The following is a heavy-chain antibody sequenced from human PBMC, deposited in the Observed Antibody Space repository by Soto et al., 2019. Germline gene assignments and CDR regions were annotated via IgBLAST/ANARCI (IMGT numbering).Heavy chain of an antibody. J-gene: IGHJ3*01. CDR2: IYPGDSDT. D-gene: IGHD3-10*01. CDR3: ARLPGVRGVFDGFNV. V-gene: IGHV5-51*01. CDR1: GYSFAGYW. Sequence: PGESLKISCKGSGYSFAGYWIGWVRQMPGKGLDWMGVIYPGDSDTRYSPSFHGRVTISADKSISTAYLQWSSLKASDTAMYFCARLPGVRGVFDGFNVWGQGTMVTVSS.